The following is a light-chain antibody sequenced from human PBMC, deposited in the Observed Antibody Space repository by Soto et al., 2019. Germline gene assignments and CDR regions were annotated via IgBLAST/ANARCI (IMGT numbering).Light chain of an antibody. V-gene: IGKV1-33*01. CDR3: QQYETLPT. CDR2: DAS. J-gene: IGKJ5*01. CDR1: KNINNY. Sequence: TQLPSSTSSLXAXVGDXVTIXCQASKNINNYLNWYQQKPVRAPKPLIYDASNLEEGVPSRFRRSGSGTDFTFTISHLQPEDIATYYCQQYETLPTVGLGTWMEIK.